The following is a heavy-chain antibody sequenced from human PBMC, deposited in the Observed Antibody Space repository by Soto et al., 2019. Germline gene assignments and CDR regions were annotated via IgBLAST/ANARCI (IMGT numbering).Heavy chain of an antibody. CDR3: ARVLYYGSGSYSPYGMDV. J-gene: IGHJ6*02. CDR2: VSPPFRTS. D-gene: IGHD3-10*01. Sequence: QVQLVLSGAEVKKPGSSVKVSCKTSGGSFNNNGIGWVRQAPGHGLEWMGGVSPPFRTSNYARKFQGRISITADASTGTVNMELSSLTSEDTAQYYCARVLYYGSGSYSPYGMDVWGQGTTVTVSS. V-gene: IGHV1-69*01. CDR1: GGSFNNNG.